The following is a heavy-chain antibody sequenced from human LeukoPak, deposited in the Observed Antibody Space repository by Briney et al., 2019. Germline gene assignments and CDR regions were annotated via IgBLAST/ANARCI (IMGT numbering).Heavy chain of an antibody. J-gene: IGHJ4*02. D-gene: IGHD4-17*01. CDR3: AWDYGDYDFYFDY. Sequence: GASVKVSCKASGGTFSSYAISWVRQAPGQGLEWMGRIIPILGIANYAQKFQGRVTITADKSTSTAYMELSSLRSEDTAVYYCAWDYGDYDFYFDYWGQGTLVTVSS. CDR2: IIPILGIA. V-gene: IGHV1-69*04. CDR1: GGTFSSYA.